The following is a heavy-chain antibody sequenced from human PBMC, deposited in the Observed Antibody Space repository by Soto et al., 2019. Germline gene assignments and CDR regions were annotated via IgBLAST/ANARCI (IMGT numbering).Heavy chain of an antibody. CDR3: AREAPMDV. CDR1: GFTVSSKY. Sequence: DVQLVETGGELIQPGGSLRIYCAASGFTVSSKYMSWVRQAPGKGLEWISVIWSAGLIYYADSVRGRFTISRDISKNILYLEMTSLRADDTAVYYCAREAPMDVWGQGTTVTVSS. V-gene: IGHV3-53*02. J-gene: IGHJ6*02. CDR2: IWSAGLI.